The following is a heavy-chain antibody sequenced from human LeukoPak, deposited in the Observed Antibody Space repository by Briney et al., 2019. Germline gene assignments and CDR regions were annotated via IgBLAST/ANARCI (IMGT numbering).Heavy chain of an antibody. CDR2: IYYSGST. D-gene: IGHD3-9*01. V-gene: IGHV4-31*03. Sequence: SQTLSLTCTVSGGSISSGGYYWSWIRQHPGRGLEWIGYIYYSGSTYYNPSLKSRVTISVDTSKNQFSLKQSSVTAADTAVYYCAREEGNAGYYDYWGQGTLVTVSS. CDR3: AREEGNAGYYDY. J-gene: IGHJ4*02. CDR1: GGSISSGGYY.